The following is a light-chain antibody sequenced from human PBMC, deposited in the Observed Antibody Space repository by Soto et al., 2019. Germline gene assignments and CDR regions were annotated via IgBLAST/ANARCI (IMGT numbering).Light chain of an antibody. Sequence: DIQMPQSPSSLSASVGDRVTLTCRASQTIGNYLNWYQQKPGKAPKLLIYSTSVLEAGVPSRFSASGSGTDFTLTISSLQHDDFATYYCQQSYSSPFPFGPGT. V-gene: IGKV1-39*01. CDR2: STS. CDR1: QTIGNY. J-gene: IGKJ3*01. CDR3: QQSYSSPFP.